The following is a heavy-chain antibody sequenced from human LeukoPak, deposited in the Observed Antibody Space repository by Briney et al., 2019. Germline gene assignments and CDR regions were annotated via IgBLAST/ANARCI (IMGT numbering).Heavy chain of an antibody. CDR2: IIPIFGTA. CDR1: GGTFSSYA. Sequence: ASVKVSCKASGGTFSSYAISWVRQAPGQGLEWMGRIIPIFGTANYAQKLQGRVTMTTDTSTSTAYMELRSLRSDDTAVYYCARYAGTTSGYWGQGTLVTVSS. D-gene: IGHD1-1*01. CDR3: ARYAGTTSGY. V-gene: IGHV1-69*05. J-gene: IGHJ4*02.